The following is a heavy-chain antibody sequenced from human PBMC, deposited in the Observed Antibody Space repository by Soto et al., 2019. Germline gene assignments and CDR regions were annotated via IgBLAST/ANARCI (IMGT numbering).Heavy chain of an antibody. D-gene: IGHD4-4*01. J-gene: IGHJ6*03. CDR1: GYTFTSYY. CDR3: ARGLFTVTTSSDYYYMDV. CDR2: INPSGGST. Sequence: ASVKVSCKASGYTFTSYYMHWVRQAPGQGLEWMGIINPSGGSTSYAQKFQGRVTMTRDTSTSTVYMELSSLRSEDTAVYYCARGLFTVTTSSDYYYMDVWGKGTTVTVSS. V-gene: IGHV1-46*03.